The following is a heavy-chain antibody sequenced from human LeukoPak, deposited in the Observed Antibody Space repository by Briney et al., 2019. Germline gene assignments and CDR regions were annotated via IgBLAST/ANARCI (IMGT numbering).Heavy chain of an antibody. J-gene: IGHJ5*02. CDR1: GYTFTSYD. CDR3: ARAHAAYCSSTSCYNWFDP. CDR2: MNPSSGNT. V-gene: IGHV1-8*01. Sequence: ASVKVSCKASGYTFTSYDINWVRQATGQGLEWMGWMNPSSGNTGYAQKFQGRVTMTRNTSISTAYMELSSLRSEDTAVYYCARAHAAYCSSTSCYNWFDPWGQGTLVTVSS. D-gene: IGHD2-2*01.